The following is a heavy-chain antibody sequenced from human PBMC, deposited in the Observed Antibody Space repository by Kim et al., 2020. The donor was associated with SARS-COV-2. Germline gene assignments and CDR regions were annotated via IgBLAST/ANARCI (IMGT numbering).Heavy chain of an antibody. Sequence: GGSLRLSCAASGFTFSSYYMSWVRQAPGKGLEWVADINSDGSNYYSAYAVRGRFTITSDTDKTSQYLQMNIMSAENAAVYYCARVAVPGPAFAYW. D-gene: IGHD3-10*01. J-gene: IGHJ4*01. CDR2: INSDGSNY. CDR3: ARVAVPGPAFAY. CDR1: GFTFSSYY. V-gene: IGHV3-48*04.